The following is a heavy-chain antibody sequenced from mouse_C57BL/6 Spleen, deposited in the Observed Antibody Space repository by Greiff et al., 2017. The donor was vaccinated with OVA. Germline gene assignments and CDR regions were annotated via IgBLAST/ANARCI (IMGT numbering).Heavy chain of an antibody. J-gene: IGHJ3*01. CDR2: ISYDGSN. CDR1: GYSITSGYY. D-gene: IGHD1-1*01. CDR3: ASFLYGSPWFAY. V-gene: IGHV3-6*01. Sequence: EVKLVESGPGLVKPSQSLSLTCSVTGYSITSGYYWNWIRQFPGNKLEWMGYISYDGSNNYNPSLKNRISITRDTSKNQFFLKLNSVTTEDTATYYCASFLYGSPWFAYWGQGTLVTVSA.